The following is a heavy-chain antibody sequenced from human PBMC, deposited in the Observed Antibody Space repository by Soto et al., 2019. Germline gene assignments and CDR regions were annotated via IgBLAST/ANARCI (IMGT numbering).Heavy chain of an antibody. CDR3: AKDFSWNEANWFYP. V-gene: IGHV3-23*01. J-gene: IGHJ5*02. D-gene: IGHD1-1*01. CDR2: ISGSGGST. CDR1: GFTFSSYA. Sequence: EVQLLESGGGLVQPGGSLRLSCAASGFTFSSYAMSWVRQAPGKGLEWVSAISGSGGSTYYADSVKGRFTICRENSKNTLYLQMNSLRAEDTAVYYCAKDFSWNEANWFYPWGQGTLVSVSS.